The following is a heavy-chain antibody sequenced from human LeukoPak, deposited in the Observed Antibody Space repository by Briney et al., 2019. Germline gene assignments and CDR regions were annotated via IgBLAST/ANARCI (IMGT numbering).Heavy chain of an antibody. CDR3: AKGDQWELPFDY. V-gene: IGHV3-33*06. J-gene: IGHJ4*02. Sequence: GRSLRLSCAASGFTFSSYGMHWVRQAPGKGLEWVAVIWYDGSNKYYADSVKGRFTISRDNSKNTLYLQMNSLRAEDTAVYYCAKGDQWELPFDYWGQGTMVTVSS. D-gene: IGHD1-26*01. CDR2: IWYDGSNK. CDR1: GFTFSSYG.